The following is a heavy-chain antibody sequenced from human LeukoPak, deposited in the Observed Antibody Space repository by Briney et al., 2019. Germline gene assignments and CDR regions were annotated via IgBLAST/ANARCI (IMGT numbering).Heavy chain of an antibody. CDR1: GYTFVCYY. CDR2: IDPYTGNT. J-gene: IGHJ1*01. V-gene: IGHV1-2*02. Sequence: ALVKVSCKASGYTFVCYYLHWVRQAPGQGLEWMAWIDPYTGNTHYAQKFQGRITVTRDTSISTTYMELSWLTSDDTALYYCAREYSASEHWGQGTLVTVSS. D-gene: IGHD5-12*01. CDR3: AREYSASEH.